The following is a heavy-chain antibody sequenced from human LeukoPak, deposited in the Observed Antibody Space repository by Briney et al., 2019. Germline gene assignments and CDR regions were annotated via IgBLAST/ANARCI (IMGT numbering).Heavy chain of an antibody. D-gene: IGHD6-13*01. CDR3: ASSKGIAAAGTRFDY. V-gene: IGHV1-2*02. CDR2: INPNSGGT. J-gene: IGHJ4*02. Sequence: GASVKVSCKASGYTFTGYYMHWVRQAPGQGLEWMGWINPNSGGTNYAQKFQGRVTMTRDTSISTAYMELSRLRSDDTAVYYCASSKGIAAAGTRFDYWGQGTLVTVPS. CDR1: GYTFTGYY.